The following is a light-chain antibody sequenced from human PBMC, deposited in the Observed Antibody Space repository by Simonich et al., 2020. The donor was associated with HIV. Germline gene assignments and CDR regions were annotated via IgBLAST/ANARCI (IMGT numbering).Light chain of an antibody. CDR1: QGISHS. CDR3: QQYYSTPQLT. CDR2: AAS. Sequence: DIQMTQSPSSLSASVVARVTITCRASQGISHSLACYQQKPGTAPKFLLYAASRLESGVPSRFSGSGSVTDYTLTISSLQPEDFATYYCQQYYSTPQLTFGGGTKVEIK. V-gene: IGKV1-NL1*01. J-gene: IGKJ4*01.